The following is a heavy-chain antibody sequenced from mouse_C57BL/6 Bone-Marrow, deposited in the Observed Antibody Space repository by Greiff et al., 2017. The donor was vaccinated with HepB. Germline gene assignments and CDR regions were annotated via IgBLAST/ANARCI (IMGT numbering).Heavy chain of an antibody. J-gene: IGHJ2*01. CDR2: FYPGDGDT. Sequence: VQVVESGPELVKPGASVKISCKASGYAFSSSWMNWVKQRPGKGLEWIGRFYPGDGDTNYNGKFKGKATLTADKSSSTAYMQLSSLTSEDSAVYFCAREGFYYDYGTYWGQGTTLTVSS. CDR1: GYAFSSSW. V-gene: IGHV1-82*01. D-gene: IGHD2-4*01. CDR3: AREGFYYDYGTY.